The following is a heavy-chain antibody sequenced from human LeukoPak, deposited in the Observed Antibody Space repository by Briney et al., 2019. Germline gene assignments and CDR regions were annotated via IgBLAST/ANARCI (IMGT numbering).Heavy chain of an antibody. J-gene: IGHJ4*02. V-gene: IGHV4-38-2*02. Sequence: PSETLFLTCTVSGYSISSGYYWGWIRQPPGKGLEWIASIYHSGSTYYNPSLKSRVSMSVDTSKNQFSLRLSSVTAADTAVYYCARNSHDDYVLWGQGSLVTVSS. CDR2: IYHSGST. CDR1: GYSISSGYY. CDR3: ARNSHDDYVL. D-gene: IGHD4-17*01.